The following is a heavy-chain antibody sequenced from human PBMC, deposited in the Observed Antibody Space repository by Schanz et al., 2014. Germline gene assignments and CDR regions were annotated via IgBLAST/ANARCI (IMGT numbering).Heavy chain of an antibody. J-gene: IGHJ3*02. Sequence: VQLVESGGGVVQPGGSLRLSCAASGITFSDYAMSWVRQAPGKGLEWVSAISGSGGSLYYADSVKGRFTISRDNSKNMVYLQMNSLRAEDTALYYCAKVLGYDTGDYYSGDAFDIWGQGTMVTVSS. CDR2: ISGSGGSL. D-gene: IGHD3-22*01. CDR3: AKVLGYDTGDYYSGDAFDI. V-gene: IGHV3-23*04. CDR1: GITFSDYA.